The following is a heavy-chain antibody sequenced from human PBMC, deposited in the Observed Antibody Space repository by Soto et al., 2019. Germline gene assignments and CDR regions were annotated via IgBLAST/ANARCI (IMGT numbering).Heavy chain of an antibody. J-gene: IGHJ6*02. CDR3: ARHNMEVVAATPYYYYYGMDV. CDR1: GYTLTELS. CDR2: FDPEDGET. D-gene: IGHD2-15*01. V-gene: IGHV1-24*01. Sequence: ASVKVSCKVSGYTLTELSMHWVRQAPGKGLEWMGGFDPEDGETIYAQKFQGRVTMTEDTSTDTAYMELSSLRSEDTAVYYCARHNMEVVAATPYYYYYGMDVWGQGTTVTVSS.